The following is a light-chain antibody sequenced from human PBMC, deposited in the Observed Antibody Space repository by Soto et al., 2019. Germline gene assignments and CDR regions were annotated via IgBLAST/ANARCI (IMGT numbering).Light chain of an antibody. CDR2: SAS. Sequence: DIQMTQYPSSLSASVGDRVTITCRASQGIRDALGWYQQKPGKVPKRLIYSASSLQSGVPSRFSGSGSETEFTLTISSLQPEDFATYYCLQHSDYPFTFGQGTRLEI. V-gene: IGKV1-17*01. CDR1: QGIRDA. J-gene: IGKJ2*01. CDR3: LQHSDYPFT.